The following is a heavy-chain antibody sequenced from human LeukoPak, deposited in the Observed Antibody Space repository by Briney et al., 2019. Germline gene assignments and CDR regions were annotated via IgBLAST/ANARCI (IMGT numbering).Heavy chain of an antibody. CDR1: GGSISSSSYY. J-gene: IGHJ4*02. Sequence: SETLSLTCTVSGGSISSSSYYWGWIRQPPGKGLEWIGRIYYSGSTYYNPSLKSRVTISVDTSKNQFSLKLRSVPAADTAVYYCARAPDSGSYESDYWGPGTLVTVSS. CDR3: ARAPDSGSYESDY. D-gene: IGHD1-26*01. V-gene: IGHV4-39*07. CDR2: IYYSGST.